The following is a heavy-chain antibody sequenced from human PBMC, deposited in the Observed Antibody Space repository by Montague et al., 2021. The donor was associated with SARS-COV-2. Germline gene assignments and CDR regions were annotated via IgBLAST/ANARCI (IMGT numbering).Heavy chain of an antibody. CDR1: GGSVSGTSYY. V-gene: IGHV4-39*01. CDR3: ARQGGPAGKHWFDP. J-gene: IGHJ5*02. CDR2: IHHSGTT. D-gene: IGHD2-2*01. Sequence: ETLSLTCTVSGGSVSGTSYYWAWIRQPPGKGLGWIVNIHHSGTTFYNLSLKSRVTISVDTSKNEVSLKLNSVTAADTAVYYCARQGGPAGKHWFDPWGQGTLVTVSS.